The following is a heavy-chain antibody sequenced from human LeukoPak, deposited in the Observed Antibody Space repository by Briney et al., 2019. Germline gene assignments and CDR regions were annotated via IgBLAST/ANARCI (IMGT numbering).Heavy chain of an antibody. V-gene: IGHV3-53*01. J-gene: IGHJ4*02. CDR3: ARGVEPLAANTLAY. CDR1: GFTVITND. Sequence: GGSLRLSCAASGFTVITNDMTWVRQAPGKGLEWVSVLYSDGNTKYADSVQGRFTISRDNSKNTLYLETNSLIPDDTAVYYCARGVEPLAANTLAYWGQGTLVTVSS. CDR2: LYSDGNT. D-gene: IGHD1-14*01.